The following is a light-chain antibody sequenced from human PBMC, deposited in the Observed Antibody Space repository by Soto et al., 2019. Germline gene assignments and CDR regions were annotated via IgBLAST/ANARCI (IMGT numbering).Light chain of an antibody. CDR2: GAS. V-gene: IGKV3-20*01. CDR1: QSVGSNY. CDR3: HQYASSPLT. Sequence: EIVLTQSPGTLSLSPGERATLSCRASQSVGSNYLAWYQQTPGQAPRLLIHGASTRATCIPDRFSGSGSGTDFTLTLSRLESEDSAVYYCHQYASSPLTFGQGTRLEIK. J-gene: IGKJ5*01.